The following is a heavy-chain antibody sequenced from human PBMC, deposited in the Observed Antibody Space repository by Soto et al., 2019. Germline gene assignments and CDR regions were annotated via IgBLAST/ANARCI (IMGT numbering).Heavy chain of an antibody. CDR1: GFTFDHYA. CDR2: ISWNSGSV. V-gene: IGHV3-9*01. CDR3: TNDFQGAVTEPFFCDS. J-gene: IGHJ4*02. Sequence: EVQLVESGGALIQPGRSLRLSCTASGFTFDHYAMHWVRQAPGKGLEWVSGISWNSGSVDYADSVKGRFTISRDNAKNSLYLQMNSLRAEDTAFYYCTNDFQGAVTEPFFCDSRGQGTLVTVSS. D-gene: IGHD6-19*01.